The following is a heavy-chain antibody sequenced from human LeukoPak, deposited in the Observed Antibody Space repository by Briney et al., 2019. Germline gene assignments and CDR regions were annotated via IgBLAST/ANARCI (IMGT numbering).Heavy chain of an antibody. Sequence: GASVKVSCKASGYTFTSYDINWVRQATGQGLEWMGWMNPNSGNTGYAQKFQGRVTMTRNTSISTAYMELSSLRSKDTAVYYCARAGTWIQLWRYYYFDYWGQGTLVTVSS. V-gene: IGHV1-8*01. D-gene: IGHD5-18*01. J-gene: IGHJ4*02. CDR1: GYTFTSYD. CDR2: MNPNSGNT. CDR3: ARAGTWIQLWRYYYFDY.